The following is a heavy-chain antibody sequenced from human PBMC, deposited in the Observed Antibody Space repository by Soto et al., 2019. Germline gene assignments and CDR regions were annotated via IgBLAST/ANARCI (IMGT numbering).Heavy chain of an antibody. V-gene: IGHV1-2*02. J-gene: IGHJ5*02. Sequence: ASVKVSCKASGYTFTDYFMHWVRQAPGQGLEWMGWINPHSGGTNYAQKFQGRVTMTRDTSISTAYMELSGLRSDDTAVYYCAGIPEATGWFAPWGQVTLVTVSS. CDR3: AGIPEATGWFAP. D-gene: IGHD1-20*01. CDR2: INPHSGGT. CDR1: GYTFTDYF.